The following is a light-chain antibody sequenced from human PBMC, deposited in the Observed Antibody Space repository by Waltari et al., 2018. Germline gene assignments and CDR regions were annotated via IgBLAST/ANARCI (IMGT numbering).Light chain of an antibody. V-gene: IGLV1-40*01. CDR1: SSNIGAGFE. Sequence: QSVLTQPPSVSGAPGQRVTISCTGTSSNIGAGFEVFWYQQLPGSAPKLLIFASYKRSSGVPDRISGSTSGTSASLAITGLQAEDEADYYCQSYDNSLSGRVFGGGTRLTVL. CDR2: ASY. J-gene: IGLJ3*02. CDR3: QSYDNSLSGRV.